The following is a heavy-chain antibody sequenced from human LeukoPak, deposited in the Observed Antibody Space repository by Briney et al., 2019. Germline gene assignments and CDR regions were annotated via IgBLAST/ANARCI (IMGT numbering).Heavy chain of an antibody. Sequence: GGSLRISCAASGFTFSSYAMHWVRQAPGKGLEYVSAISSNGGSTYYANSVKGRFTISRDNSKNTLYLQMGSLRAEDMAVYYCARLGGNYYYYYGMDVWGQGTTVTVSS. CDR3: ARLGGNYYYYYGMDV. V-gene: IGHV3-64*01. CDR2: ISSNGGST. D-gene: IGHD1-14*01. CDR1: GFTFSSYA. J-gene: IGHJ6*02.